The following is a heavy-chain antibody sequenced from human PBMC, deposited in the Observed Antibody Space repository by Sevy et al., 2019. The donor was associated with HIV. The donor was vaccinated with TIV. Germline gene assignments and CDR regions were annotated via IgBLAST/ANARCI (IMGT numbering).Heavy chain of an antibody. CDR2: IKSKTDGGTT. CDR1: GFTFSNAW. V-gene: IGHV3-15*01. CDR3: TTDALGYCTNGVCYFGY. D-gene: IGHD2-8*01. Sequence: GGSLRLSCAASGFTFSNAWMSWVRQAPGKGLEWVGRIKSKTDGGTTDYAAPVKGRFTISRDDSKNTRYLQMNSLKTEDTAVYYCTTDALGYCTNGVCYFGYWGQGTLVTVSS. J-gene: IGHJ4*02.